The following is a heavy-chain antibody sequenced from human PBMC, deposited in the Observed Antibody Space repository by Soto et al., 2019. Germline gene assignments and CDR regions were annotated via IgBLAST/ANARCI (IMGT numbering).Heavy chain of an antibody. D-gene: IGHD1-1*01. J-gene: IGHJ4*02. V-gene: IGHV3-33*06. CDR1: GYSITNHG. Sequence: QVRLAQSGGGVVQTGRSLTLSCAASGYSITNHGMHWVRQAPGKGLEWVALIWAHGTEQYYADSVKGRFTVSRDTSTNTVYLQMNSLRAEDTARYYCGKDIRSGSIEYWGQGTLVTVSS. CDR3: GKDIRSGSIEY. CDR2: IWAHGTEQ.